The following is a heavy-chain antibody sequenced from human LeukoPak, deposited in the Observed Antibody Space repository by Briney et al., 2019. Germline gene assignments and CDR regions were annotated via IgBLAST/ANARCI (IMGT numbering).Heavy chain of an antibody. CDR3: ARGGGWLLPFFDY. V-gene: IGHV3-23*01. Sequence: PGGSLRLSCAASGFTFSSYAMSWVRQAPGKGLRWVSAISGSGGSTYYADSVKGRFTISRDNAKNSLYLQMNSLRAEDTAVYYCARGGGWLLPFFDYWGQGTLVTVSS. J-gene: IGHJ4*02. CDR2: ISGSGGST. D-gene: IGHD3-22*01. CDR1: GFTFSSYA.